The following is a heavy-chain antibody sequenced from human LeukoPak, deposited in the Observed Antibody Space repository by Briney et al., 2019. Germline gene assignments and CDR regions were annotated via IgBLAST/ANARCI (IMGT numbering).Heavy chain of an antibody. D-gene: IGHD4-17*01. J-gene: IGHJ3*02. CDR3: ARDNGNDYDGIYGDAFDI. CDR1: GYTFTSYD. Sequence: GASVKVSCKASGYTFTSYDINWVRRATGQGLEWMGWMNPNSGNTGYAQKFQGRVTMTRNTSISTAYMELSSLRSEDTAVYYCARDNGNDYDGIYGDAFDIWGQGTMVTVSS. V-gene: IGHV1-8*01. CDR2: MNPNSGNT.